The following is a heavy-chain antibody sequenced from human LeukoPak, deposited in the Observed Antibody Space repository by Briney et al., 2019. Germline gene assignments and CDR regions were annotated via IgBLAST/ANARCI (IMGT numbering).Heavy chain of an antibody. D-gene: IGHD5-18*01. CDR3: ARDTAGFDY. CDR2: IYYNGNT. CDR1: GGSISSSSYY. V-gene: IGHV4-39*02. Sequence: SETLSLTCTVSGGSISSSSYYWGWIRQPPGKGLEWIGSIYYNGNTYYNPSLKSRVTISVDTSKNHFSLKLSAVTAADTAVYYCARDTAGFDYWGQGTLVTVSS. J-gene: IGHJ4*02.